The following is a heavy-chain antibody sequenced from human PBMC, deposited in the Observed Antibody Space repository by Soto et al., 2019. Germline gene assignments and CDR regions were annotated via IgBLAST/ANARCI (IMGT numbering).Heavy chain of an antibody. Sequence: PGGSLRLSCAASGFTLSSFWIHWFRQAPGQGLVWVSRISFDGRNTRYADSVKGRFTISRDNAKNTVYLQMNSLRVEDTAVYYCARDLVAKDAFDLWGQGTMVTVS. V-gene: IGHV3-74*01. CDR1: GFTLSSFW. CDR3: ARDLVAKDAFDL. CDR2: ISFDGRNT. J-gene: IGHJ3*01. D-gene: IGHD2-8*02.